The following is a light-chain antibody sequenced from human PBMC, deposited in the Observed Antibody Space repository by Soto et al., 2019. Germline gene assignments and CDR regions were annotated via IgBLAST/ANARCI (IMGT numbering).Light chain of an antibody. CDR1: SSNIGAGYD. CDR2: NNN. Sequence: QSVLTQPPSVSGAPGQRVTISCTGSSSNIGAGYDVHWYQRLPGTAPKVLIYNNNNRPSGVPDRVSGSKSGTSATLAITGLHAEDEADYYCQSSDSSRSGSYVFGTGTKLTVL. J-gene: IGLJ1*01. V-gene: IGLV1-40*01. CDR3: QSSDSSRSGSYV.